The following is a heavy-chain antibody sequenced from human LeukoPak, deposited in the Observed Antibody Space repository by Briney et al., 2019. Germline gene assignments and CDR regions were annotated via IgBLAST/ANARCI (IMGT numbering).Heavy chain of an antibody. D-gene: IGHD1-7*01. CDR1: GFTFSSYS. Sequence: GGSLRLSCAASGFTFSSYSMNWVRQAPGKGLEWVSSISSSSSYIYYADSVKGRFTISRDNAKNSLYLQMNSLRAEDTAVYYCARAMYNWNWDPFDYWGQGTLVTVSS. J-gene: IGHJ4*02. CDR2: ISSSSSYI. V-gene: IGHV3-21*01. CDR3: ARAMYNWNWDPFDY.